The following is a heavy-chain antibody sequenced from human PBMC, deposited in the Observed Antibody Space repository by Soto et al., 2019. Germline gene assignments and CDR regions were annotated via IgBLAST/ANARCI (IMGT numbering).Heavy chain of an antibody. CDR3: ARDRCGSGGSCFSGGAYYYGMDV. CDR1: GFTFSDYY. Sequence: GGSLRLSCAASGFTFSDYYMSWIRQAPGKGLEWVSYISSSGSTIYYAGSVKGRFTISRDNAKNSLYLQMNSLRAEDTAVYYCARDRCGSGGSCFSGGAYYYGMDVWGQGTTVTVS. V-gene: IGHV3-11*01. CDR2: ISSSGSTI. D-gene: IGHD2-15*01. J-gene: IGHJ6*02.